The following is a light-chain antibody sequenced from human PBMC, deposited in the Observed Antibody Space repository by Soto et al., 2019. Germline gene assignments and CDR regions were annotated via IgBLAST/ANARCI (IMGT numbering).Light chain of an antibody. CDR3: QQYGSSPVT. CDR1: QSVSSNY. J-gene: IGKJ1*01. V-gene: IGKV3-20*01. CDR2: GAS. Sequence: EIVLTQSPATLSLSPGERATLSCRASQSVSSNYLAWYQQKPGQAPRLLIYGASSRATGIPDRFSGSGSGTDFTLTISRLEPEDFAVYYCQQYGSSPVTFGQGTKVDIK.